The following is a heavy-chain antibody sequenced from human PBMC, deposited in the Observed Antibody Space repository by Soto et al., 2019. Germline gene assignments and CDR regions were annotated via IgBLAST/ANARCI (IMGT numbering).Heavy chain of an antibody. D-gene: IGHD6-19*01. CDR3: AKNGQWLATPPEA. CDR2: ITDSGYTA. V-gene: IGHV3-23*01. CDR1: GFTFRGYA. J-gene: IGHJ4*02. Sequence: GGSLRLSCAASGFTFRGYAMSWFRQAPGGGLEWVASITDSGYTASYAETVEGRFTVSRDNSKNKLHLQMNDLRAEDTATYYCAKNGQWLATPPEAWGQGTLVTVSS.